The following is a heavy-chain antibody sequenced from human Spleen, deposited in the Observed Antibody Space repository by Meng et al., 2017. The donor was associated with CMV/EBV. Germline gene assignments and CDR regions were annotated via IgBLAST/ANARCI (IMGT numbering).Heavy chain of an antibody. CDR3: ARSSPLTKYYFDY. J-gene: IGHJ4*02. V-gene: IGHV1-46*01. CDR1: VFTFTTYY. Sequence: ASVFTFTTYYIHCVRQAPGHGLEWLGIIDPDGRSTVYAQEFQGRVTMTKDTSTSTVYMELTSLRSGDTAVYYCARSSPLTKYYFDYWGQGTLVTVSS. CDR2: IDPDGRST.